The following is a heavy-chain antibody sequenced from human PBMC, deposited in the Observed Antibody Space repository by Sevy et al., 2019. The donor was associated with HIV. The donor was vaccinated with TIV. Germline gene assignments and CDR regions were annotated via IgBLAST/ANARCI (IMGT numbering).Heavy chain of an antibody. D-gene: IGHD2-8*01. CDR2: VRNDGSNK. V-gene: IGHV3-30*02. J-gene: IGHJ6*02. CDR3: ARGRKTTEEWLEELDYYYGLDV. Sequence: GSLRLSCAASGFSLTTSDMHWVRQAPGKGLEWVAYVRNDGSNKYYADSVRDRFTISRDSPKNTLYLQMNSLRDEDTAIYYCARGRKTTEEWLEELDYYYGLDVWGQWTTVTVSS. CDR1: GFSLTTSD.